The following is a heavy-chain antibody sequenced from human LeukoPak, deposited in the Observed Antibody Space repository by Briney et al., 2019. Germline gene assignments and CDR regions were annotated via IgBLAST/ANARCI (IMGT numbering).Heavy chain of an antibody. J-gene: IGHJ3*02. D-gene: IGHD2-8*01. CDR2: IYSGGST. CDR1: GFTVSSYY. CDR3: ARGLRAHYAFDI. V-gene: IGHV3-53*01. Sequence: GGSLRLSCAASGFTVSSYYMSWVRQAPGKGLEWVSVIYSGGSTYYADSVEGRFSISSDNSKNTLYLQMNSPRAEDTAVYYCARGLRAHYAFDIWGQGTMVTVSS.